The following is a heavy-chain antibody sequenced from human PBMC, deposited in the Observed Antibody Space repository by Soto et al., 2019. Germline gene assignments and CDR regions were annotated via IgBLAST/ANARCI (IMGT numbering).Heavy chain of an antibody. V-gene: IGHV4-59*08. J-gene: IGHJ4*02. CDR3: ARQLGYCSSTSCYPVFAY. CDR1: GGSISSYY. Sequence: SETLSLTCTVSGGSISSYYWSWIRQPPGKGLEWIAYIYYSGTTNYNPSLRSRVTISVDTSKNQFSLKLSSVTAADTAVYYCARQLGYCSSTSCYPVFAYWGQGTLVTVSS. CDR2: IYYSGTT. D-gene: IGHD2-2*01.